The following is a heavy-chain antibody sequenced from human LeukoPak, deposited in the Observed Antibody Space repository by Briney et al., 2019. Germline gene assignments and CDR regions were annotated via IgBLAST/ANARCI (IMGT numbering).Heavy chain of an antibody. CDR2: ISAYNGNT. Sequence: ASVKGSCKASGYTFTNYGISWVGQAPGQGLEWMGWISAYNGNTNYAQKLQGRVSMTTDTSTSTAYMELRSLRSDDTAVYYCARDYCSSTSCYFDYWGQGTLVTVSS. CDR3: ARDYCSSTSCYFDY. D-gene: IGHD2-2*01. V-gene: IGHV1-18*04. J-gene: IGHJ4*02. CDR1: GYTFTNYG.